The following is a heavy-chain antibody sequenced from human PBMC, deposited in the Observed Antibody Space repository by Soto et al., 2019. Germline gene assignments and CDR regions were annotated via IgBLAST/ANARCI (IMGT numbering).Heavy chain of an antibody. J-gene: IGHJ4*02. CDR3: AKGSSSFSSSSGAAPGLFNY. Sequence: EVQLLESGGGLVQPGGSLRLSCAASGFTFSSYAMSWVRQAPGKGLEWVSGISGSGGSTYSADSVKGRFTISRDNSKNTLYVQMTSLRAEDTAVYYCAKGSSSFSSSSGAAPGLFNYWGQGTLVTVSS. CDR2: ISGSGGST. V-gene: IGHV3-23*01. CDR1: GFTFSSYA. D-gene: IGHD6-6*01.